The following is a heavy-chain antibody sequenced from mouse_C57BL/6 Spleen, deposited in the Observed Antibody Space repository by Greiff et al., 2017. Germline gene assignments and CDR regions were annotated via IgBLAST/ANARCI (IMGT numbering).Heavy chain of an antibody. D-gene: IGHD1-1*01. CDR2: ISSGSSTI. CDR3: ARHYGSSLDY. CDR1: GFTFSDYG. Sequence: DVMLVESGGGLVKPGGSLKLSCAASGFTFSDYGMHWVRQAPEKGLEWVAYISSGSSTIYYADTVKGRFTISRDNAKNTLFLQMTSLRSEDTAMYYCARHYGSSLDYWGQGTTLTVSS. J-gene: IGHJ2*01. V-gene: IGHV5-17*01.